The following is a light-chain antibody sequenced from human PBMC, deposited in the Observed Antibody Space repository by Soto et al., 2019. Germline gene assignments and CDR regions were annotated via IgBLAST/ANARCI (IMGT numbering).Light chain of an antibody. CDR3: QQYGSSGT. V-gene: IGKV3-20*01. Sequence: EIVLTQSPGTLSLSPGERATLSCRASETVTGKYLAWYQQKAGQAPRLLIYGASSRATGIPNRFSGSGSGTDFTLTISRLEPEDFAVYYCQQYGSSGTFGQGTKVDI. CDR1: ETVTGKY. CDR2: GAS. J-gene: IGKJ1*01.